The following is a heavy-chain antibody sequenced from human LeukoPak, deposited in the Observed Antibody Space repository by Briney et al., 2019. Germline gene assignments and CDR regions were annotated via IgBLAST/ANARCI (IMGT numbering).Heavy chain of an antibody. D-gene: IGHD1-26*01. CDR1: GYTFTGYY. Sequence: ASVKVSCKASGYTFTGYYIHWVRQAPGQGLEWMGWINPNSGGTNYAQNFQGRVTMTRDTSISTAHMELSGLRSDDTAVYYCARDEGGYGGTYYGYFDYWGKGTLVTVSS. V-gene: IGHV1-2*02. CDR2: INPNSGGT. J-gene: IGHJ4*02. CDR3: ARDEGGYGGTYYGYFDY.